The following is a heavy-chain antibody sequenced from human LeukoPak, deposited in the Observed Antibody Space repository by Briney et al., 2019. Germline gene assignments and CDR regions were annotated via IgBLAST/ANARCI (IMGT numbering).Heavy chain of an antibody. Sequence: ASVKVSCKVSGYTLTELSMHWVRQAPGKGLEWMGGFDPEDGETIYAQKFQGRVTMTEDTSTDTDYMELSSLRSEDTAAYYCATTPSVAGTPFDYWGQGTLVTVSS. J-gene: IGHJ4*02. D-gene: IGHD6-19*01. V-gene: IGHV1-24*01. CDR2: FDPEDGET. CDR1: GYTLTELS. CDR3: ATTPSVAGTPFDY.